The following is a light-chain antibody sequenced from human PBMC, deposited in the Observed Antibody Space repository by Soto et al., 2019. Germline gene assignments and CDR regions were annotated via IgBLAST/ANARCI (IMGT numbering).Light chain of an antibody. CDR3: SSHTTKNTWV. CDR2: EVS. Sequence: QSALTQPASVSGSPGQSITISCTGTSSDIGAYIYVSWYQQHPGKAPKLIISEVSNRPSGVSTRFSGSKSANTASLTISGLQPDDEGDYYCSSHTTKNTWVFGGGTQLTV. J-gene: IGLJ3*02. CDR1: SSDIGAYIY. V-gene: IGLV2-14*01.